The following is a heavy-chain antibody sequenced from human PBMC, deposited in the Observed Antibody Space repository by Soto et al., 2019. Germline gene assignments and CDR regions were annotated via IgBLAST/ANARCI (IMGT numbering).Heavy chain of an antibody. J-gene: IGHJ4*02. V-gene: IGHV1-2*04. D-gene: IGHD5-18*01. CDR2: INPNSGGT. Sequence: QVQLVQSGAEVKKPGSSVKVSCKASGYTFTGYYMHWVRQAPGQGLEWMGWINPNSGGTNYAQKFQGWVTMTRDTSISTAYMELSRLRSDDTAVYYCARVGVGPGYSYGQKDYFDYWGQGTLVTVSS. CDR1: GYTFTGYY. CDR3: ARVGVGPGYSYGQKDYFDY.